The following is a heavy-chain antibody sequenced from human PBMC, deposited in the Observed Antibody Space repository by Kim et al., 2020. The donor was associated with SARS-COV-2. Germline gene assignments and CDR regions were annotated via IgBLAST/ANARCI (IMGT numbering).Heavy chain of an antibody. J-gene: IGHJ3*02. CDR1: GFTFSSYW. CDR2: INSDGSST. CDR3: ARGGYSSSWYWGTYDAFDI. Sequence: GGSLRLSCAVSGFTFSSYWMHWVRQAPGKGLVWVSRINSDGSSTSYADSVKGRFTISRDNAKNTLYLQMNSLRAEDTAVYYCARGGYSSSWYWGTYDAFDIWGQGTMVTVSS. V-gene: IGHV3-74*01. D-gene: IGHD6-13*01.